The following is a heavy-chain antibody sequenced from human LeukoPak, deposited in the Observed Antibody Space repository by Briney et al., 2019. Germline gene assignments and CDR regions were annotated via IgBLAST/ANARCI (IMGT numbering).Heavy chain of an antibody. D-gene: IGHD2-21*02. CDR2: ISSSGSTI. J-gene: IGHJ3*02. Sequence: PGGSLRLSCTAFGFTFSDYYKSWIRQAPGKGLEWISYISSSGSTIYYADSVKGRFTISRDNAKNSLYLQMNSLRAEDTAVYYCARDRWDCGGDCYSSDAFDIWGPGTMVTVSS. V-gene: IGHV3-11*01. CDR1: GFTFSDYY. CDR3: ARDRWDCGGDCYSSDAFDI.